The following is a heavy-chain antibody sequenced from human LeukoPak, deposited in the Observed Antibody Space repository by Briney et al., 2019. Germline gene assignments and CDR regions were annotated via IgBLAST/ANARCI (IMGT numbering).Heavy chain of an antibody. Sequence: SETLSLTCAVYGGSFSGYYWSWIRQPPGKGLEWIGEINHSGSTNYNPSLKSRVTMSVDTSKNQLSLNLTSVTAADTAVYYCARGGVYSRRVAAENWFDPWGQGTLVIVSS. CDR1: GGSFSGYY. CDR2: INHSGST. V-gene: IGHV4-34*09. J-gene: IGHJ5*02. D-gene: IGHD2-8*01. CDR3: ARGGVYSRRVAAENWFDP.